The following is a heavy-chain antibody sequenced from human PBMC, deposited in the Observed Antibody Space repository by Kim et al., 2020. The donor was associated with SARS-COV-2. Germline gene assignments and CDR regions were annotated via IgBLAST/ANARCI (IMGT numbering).Heavy chain of an antibody. D-gene: IGHD3-9*01. V-gene: IGHV3-23*01. Sequence: GGSLRLSCAASGFTFSNYAMSWVRQAPGKGLEWVSGIGGTGSSSFYADSVKGRFTISRDNSKNTLYLQMNTLRAEDTAVYYCAKGTGQVLIGYSYYYYYYMDDWGKGTTVTVSS. J-gene: IGHJ6*03. CDR3: AKGTGQVLIGYSYYYYYYMDD. CDR1: GFTFSNYA. CDR2: IGGTGSSS.